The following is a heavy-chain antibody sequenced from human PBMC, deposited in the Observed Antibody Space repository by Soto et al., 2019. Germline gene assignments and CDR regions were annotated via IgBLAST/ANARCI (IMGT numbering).Heavy chain of an antibody. D-gene: IGHD2-2*01. CDR1: VGAITNDGYY. Sequence: QVQLQESGPGLVKPSQTLSLTCNVSVGAITNDGYYWSWIRQHPGQALEWIGNIHYSGVTYYNPTLKSRAAISVDISRHQFSLKLSSVTAADTAVYSCTRLDLCYAFWGQGILVTVSS. CDR2: IHYSGVT. J-gene: IGHJ4*02. CDR3: TRLDLCYAF. V-gene: IGHV4-31*03.